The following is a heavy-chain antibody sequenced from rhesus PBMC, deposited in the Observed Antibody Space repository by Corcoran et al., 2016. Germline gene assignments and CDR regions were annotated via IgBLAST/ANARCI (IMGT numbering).Heavy chain of an antibody. V-gene: IGHV3-11*01. CDR3: TRATVGLYYFDY. J-gene: IGHJ4*01. D-gene: IGHD3-22*01. CDR1: GFTVSSDW. CDR2: IYGGTM. Sequence: EVRLAESGGGLVQPGGSLRLSCAASGFTVSSDWMSWVRQAPGKGLEWLSDIYGGTMYYGASVKGRFTVARDNAKNSLYLQMNSLRAEDTAVYYCTRATVGLYYFDYWGQGVLVTVSS.